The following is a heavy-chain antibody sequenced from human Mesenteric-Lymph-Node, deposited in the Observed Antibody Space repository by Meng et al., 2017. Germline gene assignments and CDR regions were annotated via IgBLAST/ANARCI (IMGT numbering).Heavy chain of an antibody. CDR3: ARDPGFGAYDI. D-gene: IGHD3-3*01. CDR2: LNSDRSTT. V-gene: IGHV3-74*01. CDR1: GFTFSGYW. J-gene: IGHJ3*02. Sequence: GESLKISCAASGFTFSGYWMHWVRQVPGKGLVWVSRLNSDRSTTSYADSVKDRFTIPRDNDKNTLYLQMNSLGGEDTAVYYCARDPGFGAYDIWGQGTLVTVSS.